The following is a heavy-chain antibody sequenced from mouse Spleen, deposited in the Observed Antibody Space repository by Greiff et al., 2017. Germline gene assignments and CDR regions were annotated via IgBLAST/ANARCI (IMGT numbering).Heavy chain of an antibody. CDR1: GYTFTSYD. V-gene: IGHV1S56*01. Sequence: QVHVKQSGAELVKPGASVKLSCKASGYTFTSYDINWVRQRPEQGLEWIGWIFPGDGSTKYNEKFKGKATLTTDKSSSTAYMQLSRLTSEDSAVYFCARSLHYYGSSSFAYWGQGTLVTVSA. J-gene: IGHJ3*01. CDR2: IFPGDGST. D-gene: IGHD1-1*01. CDR3: ARSLHYYGSSSFAY.